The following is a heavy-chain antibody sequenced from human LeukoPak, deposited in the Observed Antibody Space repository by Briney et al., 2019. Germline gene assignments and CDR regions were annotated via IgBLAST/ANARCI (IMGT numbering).Heavy chain of an antibody. V-gene: IGHV3-23*01. CDR1: GFTFSSSA. D-gene: IGHD6-13*01. J-gene: IGHJ4*02. CDR2: ISNNGGYT. CDR3: ARDGAAGIAAAPNY. Sequence: HPGGSLRLSCAASGFTFSSSAMSWVRQAPGKGLEWVSAISNNGGYTYYADSVQGRFTISRDNSKSTLCLQMNSLRAEDTAVYYCARDGAAGIAAAPNYWGQGTLVTVSS.